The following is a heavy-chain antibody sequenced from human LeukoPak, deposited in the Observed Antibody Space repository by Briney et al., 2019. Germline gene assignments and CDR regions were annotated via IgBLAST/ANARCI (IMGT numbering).Heavy chain of an antibody. D-gene: IGHD2-2*01. Sequence: GGSLRLSCAASGFTFSSYAMSWVRQAPGEGPEWVSVISGSGDSTLYADSVKGRFTISRDNSKNTLYLQMNSLRAEDTAVYYCAKDRDCSSTRCYGDFDYWGQGTLVTVSS. J-gene: IGHJ4*02. CDR3: AKDRDCSSTRCYGDFDY. CDR1: GFTFSSYA. CDR2: ISGSGDST. V-gene: IGHV3-23*01.